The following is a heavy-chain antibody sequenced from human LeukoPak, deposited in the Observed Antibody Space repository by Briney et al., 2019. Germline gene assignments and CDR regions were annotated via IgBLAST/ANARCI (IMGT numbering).Heavy chain of an antibody. Sequence: ASVKVSCKASGYTFTGYYMHWVRQAPGQGLEWTGWINPNSGGTNYAQKFQGRVTMTRDTSISTAYMELSRLRFDDTAVYYCASGDYGDPPLNYWGQGTLVTVSS. CDR1: GYTFTGYY. CDR2: INPNSGGT. D-gene: IGHD4-17*01. CDR3: ASGDYGDPPLNY. J-gene: IGHJ4*02. V-gene: IGHV1-2*02.